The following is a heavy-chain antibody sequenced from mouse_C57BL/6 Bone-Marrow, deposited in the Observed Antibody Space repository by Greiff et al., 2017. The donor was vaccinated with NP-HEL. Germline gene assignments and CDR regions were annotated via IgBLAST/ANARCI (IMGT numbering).Heavy chain of an antibody. CDR1: EYEFPSHD. V-gene: IGHV5-2*03. Sequence: EVMLVESGGGLVQPGESLKLSCESNEYEFPSHDMSWVRKTPEKRLELVAAINSDGGSTYYPDTMERRFIISRDNTKKTLYLQMSSLRSEDTALYYCARHAPLYYCSSDWYFDVWGTGTTVTVSS. CDR3: ARHAPLYYCSSDWYFDV. J-gene: IGHJ1*03. CDR2: INSDGGST. D-gene: IGHD1-1*01.